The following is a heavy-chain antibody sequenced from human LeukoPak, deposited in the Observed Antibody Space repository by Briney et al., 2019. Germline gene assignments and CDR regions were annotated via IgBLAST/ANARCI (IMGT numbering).Heavy chain of an antibody. Sequence: GASVKVSCKASGCTFSSYAISWVRQAPGQGLEWMGGIIPIFGTANYAQKFPGRVMITADESTSTAYMELNSLRSEDTAVYYCARDKGDSSGWYPRASDIWGQGTMVTVSS. CDR1: GCTFSSYA. CDR2: IIPIFGTA. D-gene: IGHD6-19*01. V-gene: IGHV1-69*13. J-gene: IGHJ3*02. CDR3: ARDKGDSSGWYPRASDI.